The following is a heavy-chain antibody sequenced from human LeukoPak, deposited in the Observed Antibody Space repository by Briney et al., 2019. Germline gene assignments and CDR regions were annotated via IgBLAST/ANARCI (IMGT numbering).Heavy chain of an antibody. J-gene: IGHJ5*02. Sequence: GASVKVSCKASGYTFTSYGISWVRQAPGQGLEWMGWINPNSGGTNYAQKFQGRVTMTRDTSISTAYMELSRLRSDDTAVYYCARVAAADYTRAFDPWGQGTLVTVSS. D-gene: IGHD6-13*01. V-gene: IGHV1-2*02. CDR2: INPNSGGT. CDR3: ARVAAADYTRAFDP. CDR1: GYTFTSYG.